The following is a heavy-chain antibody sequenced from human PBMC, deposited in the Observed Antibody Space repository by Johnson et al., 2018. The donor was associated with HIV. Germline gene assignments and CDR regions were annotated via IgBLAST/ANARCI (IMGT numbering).Heavy chain of an antibody. D-gene: IGHD3-22*01. J-gene: IGHJ3*01. CDR2: ISTTGVST. Sequence: VQLVESGGGLVQPGESLRLSCVASGFTFSQYAMHWVRQAPGKGLEYVSAISTTGVSTYYADSVRGRFTISRDNSKNTLYLQMDSLRAEDMAVYYCAIPYFYDSGDYRWGQGTMVTVSS. CDR1: GFTFSQYA. V-gene: IGHV3-64*07. CDR3: AIPYFYDSGDYR.